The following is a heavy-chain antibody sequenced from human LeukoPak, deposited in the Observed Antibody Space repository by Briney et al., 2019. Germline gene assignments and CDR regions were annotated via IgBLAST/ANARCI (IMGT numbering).Heavy chain of an antibody. V-gene: IGHV4-30-2*01. D-gene: IGHD3-3*01. CDR1: GGSISSGGYY. Sequence: SQTLSLTCTVSGGSISSGGYYWSWIRQPPGKGLEWIGYIYHSGSTYYNPSLKSRVTISVDRSKNQFSLKLSSVTAADTAVYYCAREPGRQRITIFGVVKDAFDIWGQGTMVTVSS. J-gene: IGHJ3*02. CDR3: AREPGRQRITIFGVVKDAFDI. CDR2: IYHSGST.